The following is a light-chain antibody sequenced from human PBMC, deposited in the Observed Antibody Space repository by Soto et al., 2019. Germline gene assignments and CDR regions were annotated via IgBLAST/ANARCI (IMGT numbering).Light chain of an antibody. CDR1: QSVSSN. CDR2: GAS. Sequence: EIVMTQSPATLSVSPGERATLSCRASQSVSSNLAWYQQKPGQAPRLLIYGASTRATGIPVRFSGSGSGTEFTLTISSLQSEDFAVYYCQKYNNWPPYTFGQGTKLEIK. V-gene: IGKV3-15*01. J-gene: IGKJ2*01. CDR3: QKYNNWPPYT.